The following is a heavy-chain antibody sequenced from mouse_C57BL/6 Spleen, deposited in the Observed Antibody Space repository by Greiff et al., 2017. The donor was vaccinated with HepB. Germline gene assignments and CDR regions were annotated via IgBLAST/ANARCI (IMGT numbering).Heavy chain of an antibody. V-gene: IGHV10-1*01. CDR3: VRQGLYYAHFDY. J-gene: IGHJ2*01. CDR1: GFSFNTYA. Sequence: EVKLVESGGGLVQPKGSLKLSCAASGFSFNTYAMNWVRQAPGKGLEWVARIRSKSNNYATYYADSVKDRFTISRDDSESMLYLQMNNLKTEDTAMYYCVRQGLYYAHFDYWGQGTTLTVSS. D-gene: IGHD2-1*01. CDR2: IRSKSNNYAT.